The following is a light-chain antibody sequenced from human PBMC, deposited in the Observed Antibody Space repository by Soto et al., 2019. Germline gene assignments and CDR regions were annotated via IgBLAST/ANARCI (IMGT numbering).Light chain of an antibody. V-gene: IGKV3D-15*01. J-gene: IGKJ4*01. CDR3: QQYHHWPPLT. Sequence: EIVLTQSPGTLSLSPGERATLSCRASQSVSSRYLAWYRQRPGQPPRLLIYGASTRATGIPARFSGSGSGTEFTLTISSLQSEDSAVYYCQQYHHWPPLTFGGGTKVEIK. CDR1: QSVSSRY. CDR2: GAS.